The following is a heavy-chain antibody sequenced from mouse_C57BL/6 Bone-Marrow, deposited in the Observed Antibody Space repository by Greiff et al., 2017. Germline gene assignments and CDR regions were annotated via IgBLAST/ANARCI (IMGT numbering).Heavy chain of an antibody. D-gene: IGHD2-4*01. CDR2: ISSGGSYT. CDR3: ASDYDPWFAY. V-gene: IGHV5-6*02. Sequence: EVKLVESGGDLVKPGGSLKLSCAASGFTFSSYGMSWVRQTPDKRLEWVATISSGGSYTYYTDSVKGRFTISRDNAKNTLYLQMSSLKSEDTAMYYCASDYDPWFAYWGQGTLVTVSA. CDR1: GFTFSSYG. J-gene: IGHJ3*01.